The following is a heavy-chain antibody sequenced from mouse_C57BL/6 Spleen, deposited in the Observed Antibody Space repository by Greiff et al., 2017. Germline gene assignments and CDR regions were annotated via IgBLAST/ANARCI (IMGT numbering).Heavy chain of an antibody. D-gene: IGHD2-5*01. Sequence: EVQLVESGPELVKPGASVKISCKASGYSFTDYNMNWVKQSNGKSLEWIGVINPNYGTTSYNQKFKGKATLTVDQSSSTAYMQLNSLTSEDSAVYYCARSDYYSNLYAMDYWGQGTSVTVSS. J-gene: IGHJ4*01. CDR3: ARSDYYSNLYAMDY. CDR2: INPNYGTT. V-gene: IGHV1-39*01. CDR1: GYSFTDYN.